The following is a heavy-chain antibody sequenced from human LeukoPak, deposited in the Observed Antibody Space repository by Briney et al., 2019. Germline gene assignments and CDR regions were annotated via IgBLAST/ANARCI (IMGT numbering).Heavy chain of an antibody. Sequence: GGSLRLSCAASGFTFSSYSMNWVRQAPGKGLEWVSSISSSSSYIYYADSVKGRFTISRDNAKNSLYLQMNSLRAEDTAVYYCAKGTSSWHEFDYWGQGTLVTVSS. CDR3: AKGTSSWHEFDY. CDR2: ISSSSSYI. CDR1: GFTFSSYS. J-gene: IGHJ4*02. D-gene: IGHD6-13*01. V-gene: IGHV3-21*01.